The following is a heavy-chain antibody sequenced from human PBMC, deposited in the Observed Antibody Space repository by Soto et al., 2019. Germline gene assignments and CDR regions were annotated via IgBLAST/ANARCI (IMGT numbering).Heavy chain of an antibody. D-gene: IGHD3-3*01. CDR1: GITFSSYT. CDR3: ARDWRGDYTM. J-gene: IGHJ4*02. V-gene: IGHV3-30-3*01. Sequence: QVQLVESGGGVVQPGRSLRLSCAASGITFSSYTIHWVRQAPGEGLEWVAVISDDGSNKYYADSVKGRFTISRDNSKNTLYLQMNSLRVEDTAVYYCARDWRGDYTMWGQGTLVTVSS. CDR2: ISDDGSNK.